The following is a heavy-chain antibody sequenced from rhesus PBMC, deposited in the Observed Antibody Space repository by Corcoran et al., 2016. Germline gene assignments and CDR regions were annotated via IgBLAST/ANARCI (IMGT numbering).Heavy chain of an antibody. CDR1: GGPISSSNW. CDR3: ARQVLLAMVDY. D-gene: IGHD2-2*01. V-gene: IGHV4-65*01. CDR2: ISGSSGST. J-gene: IGHJ4*01. Sequence: QVQLQESGPGLVKPSETLSLTCAVSGGPISSSNWWSWIRQPPGNGLEWMGYISGSSGSTAYNPTLKSRVTISTDTSKNQFSLKLSSVTAADTAVYYCARQVLLAMVDYWGQGVLVTVSS.